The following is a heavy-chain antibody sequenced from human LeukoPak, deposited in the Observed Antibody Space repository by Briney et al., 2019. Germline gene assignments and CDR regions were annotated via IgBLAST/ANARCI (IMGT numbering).Heavy chain of an antibody. V-gene: IGHV4-38-2*02. CDR2: IYQSETA. D-gene: IGHD4-23*01. J-gene: IGHJ4*02. CDR1: GYSISSGYF. Sequence: SETLSLTCTVSGYSISSGYFWGWMRPPPGKGLEWIGSIYQSETAHYNPSFKSRVSMSVDTAKNQISLILTSVTAADTAVYCCARGPTTVVRAFDYWGQGTLVTVSS. CDR3: ARGPTTVVRAFDY.